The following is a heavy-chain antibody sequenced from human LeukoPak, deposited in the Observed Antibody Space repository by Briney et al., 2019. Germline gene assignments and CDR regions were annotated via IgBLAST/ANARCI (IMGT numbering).Heavy chain of an antibody. CDR3: ASGNWNDIESVYFDY. CDR1: GGSISSGSYY. V-gene: IGHV4-61*02. D-gene: IGHD1-1*01. Sequence: SETLSLTCTVSGGSISSGSYYWSWIRQPAGKRLEWIGRIYTSGSTNYNPSLKSRVTISVDTSKNQFSLKLSSVTAADTAVYYCASGNWNDIESVYFDYWGQGTLVTVSS. J-gene: IGHJ4*02. CDR2: IYTSGST.